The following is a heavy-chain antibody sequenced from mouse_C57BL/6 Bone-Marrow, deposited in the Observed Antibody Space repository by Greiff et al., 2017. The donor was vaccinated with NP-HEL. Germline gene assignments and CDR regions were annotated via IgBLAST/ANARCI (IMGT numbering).Heavy chain of an antibody. V-gene: IGHV1-76*01. Sequence: VQLVESGAELVRPGASVKLSCKASGYTFTDYYINWVKQRPGQGLEWIARIYPGSGNTYYNEKFKGKATLTAEKSSSTAYMQLSSLTSEDSAVYFCARTFYYSNFYYYAMDYWGQGTSVTVSS. CDR3: ARTFYYSNFYYYAMDY. CDR1: GYTFTDYY. CDR2: IYPGSGNT. D-gene: IGHD2-5*01. J-gene: IGHJ4*01.